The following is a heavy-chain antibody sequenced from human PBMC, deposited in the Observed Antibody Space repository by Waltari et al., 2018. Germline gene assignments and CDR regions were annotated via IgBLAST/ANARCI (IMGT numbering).Heavy chain of an antibody. CDR2: IYWNDDK. CDR3: GHSRGLKVHKRFHP. CDR1: GFSLSTSGVG. V-gene: IGHV2-5*01. Sequence: QITLKESGPTLVKPTQTLTLTCTFSGFSLSTSGVGVGWIRQPPGKALEWLARIYWNDDKRYSPTLKSRLNLNKETSKNPVVPTMTNMDPVETGTYYCGHSRGLKVHKRFHPWGQGNLVTGSS. J-gene: IGHJ5*02.